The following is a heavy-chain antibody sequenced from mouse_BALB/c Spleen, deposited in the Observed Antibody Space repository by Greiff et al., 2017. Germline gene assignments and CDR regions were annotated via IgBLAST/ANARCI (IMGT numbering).Heavy chain of an antibody. CDR1: GYTFTSYW. CDR2: ISPSNGRT. D-gene: IGHD2-2*01. CDR3: ARHFYYGYLYYFDY. V-gene: IGHV1S81*02. J-gene: IGHJ2*01. Sequence: QVQLQQPGAELVKPGASVKLSCKASGYTFTSYWMHWVKQRPGQGLEWIGEISPSNGRTNYNEKFKSKATVTVDKSSSTAYMQLSSLTSEDSAVYYCARHFYYGYLYYFDYWGQGTTVTVSA.